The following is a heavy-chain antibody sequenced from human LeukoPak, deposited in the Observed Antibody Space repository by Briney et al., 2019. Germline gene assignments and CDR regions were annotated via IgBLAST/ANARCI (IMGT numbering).Heavy chain of an antibody. CDR3: ATAPSGSYFDY. Sequence: GGSLRLSCAASGFTFSSYAMNWVRQAPGKGLEWVSTISGSGGSTYYADSVKGRFTISRDNSKNTLYLQMNGLRAEDTAVYYCATAPSGSYFDYWGQGTLVTVSS. D-gene: IGHD1-26*01. J-gene: IGHJ4*02. CDR1: GFTFSSYA. V-gene: IGHV3-23*01. CDR2: ISGSGGST.